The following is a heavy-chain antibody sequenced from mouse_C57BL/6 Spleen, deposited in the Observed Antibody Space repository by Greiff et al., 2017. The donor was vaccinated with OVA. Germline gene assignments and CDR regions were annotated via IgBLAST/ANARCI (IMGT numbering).Heavy chain of an antibody. J-gene: IGHJ3*01. V-gene: IGHV1-64*01. CDR3: AIEPASFAY. CDR2: IHPNSGSA. Sequence: QVQLQQPGAELVKPGASVKLSCKASGYTFTSYWMHWVKQRPGQGLEWIGMIHPNSGSANYNEKFKSKATLTVDKSSSTAYMQLSSLTSEVSAVYYCAIEPASFAYWGQGTLVTVSA. CDR1: GYTFTSYW.